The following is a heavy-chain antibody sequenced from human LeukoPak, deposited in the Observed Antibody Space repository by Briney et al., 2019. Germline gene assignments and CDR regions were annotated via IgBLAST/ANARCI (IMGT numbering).Heavy chain of an antibody. CDR1: GFTFSSYA. J-gene: IGHJ4*02. CDR2: ISGSGGST. V-gene: IGHV3-23*01. D-gene: IGHD2-21*02. Sequence: GVSLRLSCAASGFTFSSYAMSWVRQAPGKGLEWVSAISGSGGSTYYADSVKGRFTISRDNSKNTLYLQMNSLRAEDTAVYYCAKVRGPYCGGDCRDYWGQGTLVTVSS. CDR3: AKVRGPYCGGDCRDY.